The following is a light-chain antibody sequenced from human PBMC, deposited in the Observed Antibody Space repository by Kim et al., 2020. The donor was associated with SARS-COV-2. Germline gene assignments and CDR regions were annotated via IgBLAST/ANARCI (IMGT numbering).Light chain of an antibody. Sequence: SASVGDRVTITCRASQSIGSNLAWYQQRPGKAPKRLMYKAINLQSGVPSRFSGSGSGTEFTLTISSLQPDDFATYYCLQYRSYWTFGQGTKVDIK. CDR2: KAI. CDR1: QSIGSN. CDR3: LQYRSYWT. J-gene: IGKJ1*01. V-gene: IGKV1-5*03.